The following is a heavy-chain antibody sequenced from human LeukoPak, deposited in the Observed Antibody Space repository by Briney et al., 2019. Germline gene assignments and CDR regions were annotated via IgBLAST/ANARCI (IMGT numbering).Heavy chain of an antibody. J-gene: IGHJ3*02. CDR1: GGSISSDDYC. Sequence: SETLSLTCSVSGGSISSDDYCWNWIRQHPGKGLEWIGYIYYSGSTYYNPSLKSRVALSVDTSKNQFSLKLSSVTAADTAVYYCASGYSYGPDAFDIWGQGTMVTVSS. CDR2: IYYSGST. D-gene: IGHD5-18*01. V-gene: IGHV4-31*03. CDR3: ASGYSYGPDAFDI.